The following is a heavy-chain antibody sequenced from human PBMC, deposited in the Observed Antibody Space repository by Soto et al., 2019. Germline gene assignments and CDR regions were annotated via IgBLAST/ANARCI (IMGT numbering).Heavy chain of an antibody. V-gene: IGHV1-2*02. CDR1: GYTFTGYY. D-gene: IGHD1-1*01. CDR2: IDPNSGDT. CDR3: ARVVRTRTGYFFYGMDV. Sequence: QVQLVQSGAEVKKPGASVRVSCKASGYTFTGYYIHWVRQAPGQGLEWLGWIDPNSGDTNYAQKFQGRVSMTRDTSITTTYMELSRLTSDDTAVYYCARVVRTRTGYFFYGMDVWGQGSTVTVSS. J-gene: IGHJ6*02.